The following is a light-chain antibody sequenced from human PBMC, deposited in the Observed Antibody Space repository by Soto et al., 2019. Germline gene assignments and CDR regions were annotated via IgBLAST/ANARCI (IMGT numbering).Light chain of an antibody. V-gene: IGKV3-15*01. CDR3: QEYNDWRPIT. CDR2: GAC. J-gene: IGKJ4*01. CDR1: QSISTK. Sequence: IVMTQSPATLSVSPGGRATLSCRASQSISTKLAWYQQKRGQAPRLLIYGACTRAPGIPVRFSGSGSGTEFTLTITSLQSEDFAVYYCQEYNDWRPITFGGGTKVEIK.